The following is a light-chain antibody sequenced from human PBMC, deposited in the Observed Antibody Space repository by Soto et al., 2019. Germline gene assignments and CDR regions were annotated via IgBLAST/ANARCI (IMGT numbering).Light chain of an antibody. CDR2: DAS. Sequence: ETVMTQSPATLSVSPGDRATLSCSASQSVSYNLAWYQQKPGQAPRLLIYDASTRSTGIPARFSGSASGTDFTLTISSLLSEDFAVYYCQQYNNWPLTFGGGTKVEMK. J-gene: IGKJ4*01. V-gene: IGKV3D-15*01. CDR3: QQYNNWPLT. CDR1: QSVSYN.